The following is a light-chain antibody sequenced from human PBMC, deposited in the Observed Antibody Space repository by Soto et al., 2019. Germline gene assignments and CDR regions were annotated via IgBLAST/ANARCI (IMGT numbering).Light chain of an antibody. V-gene: IGLV2-14*01. CDR1: SSDVGSFNY. CDR3: GLFASSSTYV. Sequence: QSALTQPASVSGSPGQSITISCTATSSDVGSFNYVSWYQHHPGKAPKLMIYEVTSRPSGVPDRFSGSKSGNTASLTISGLQAEDEADYYCGLFASSSTYVFGTGTKLTVL. CDR2: EVT. J-gene: IGLJ1*01.